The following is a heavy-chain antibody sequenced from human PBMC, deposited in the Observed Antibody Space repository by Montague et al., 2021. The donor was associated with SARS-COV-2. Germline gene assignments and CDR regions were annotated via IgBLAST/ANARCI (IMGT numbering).Heavy chain of an antibody. J-gene: IGHJ2*01. D-gene: IGHD2-21*02. CDR3: ARVHIVVVTAMRYFDL. V-gene: IGHV4-31*03. CDR2: IYYSGST. Sequence: TLSLTCTVSGGSISSGGHYWSWIRQHPGKGLEWIGYIYYSGSTYYXPSLKSRVTISVDTSKNQFSLKLSSVTAADTAVYYCARVHIVVVTAMRYFDLWGRGTLVTVSS. CDR1: GGSISSGGHY.